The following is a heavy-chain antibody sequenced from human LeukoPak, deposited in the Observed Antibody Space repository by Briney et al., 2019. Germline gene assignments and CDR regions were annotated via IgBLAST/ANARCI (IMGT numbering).Heavy chain of an antibody. Sequence: GGSLRLSCAASGFTFSSYWMSWVRQAPGKGLEWMANIQQDGSEKYYVDSVKGRFTISRDNAKNSLYLQMNSLRAEDTAVYYCARDRRYCSGGSCRMNDAFDIWGQGTMVTVSS. CDR3: ARDRRYCSGGSCRMNDAFDI. J-gene: IGHJ3*02. D-gene: IGHD2-15*01. CDR1: GFTFSSYW. CDR2: IQQDGSEK. V-gene: IGHV3-7*01.